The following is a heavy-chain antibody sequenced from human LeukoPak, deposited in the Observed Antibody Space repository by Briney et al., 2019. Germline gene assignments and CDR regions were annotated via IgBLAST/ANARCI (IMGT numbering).Heavy chain of an antibody. CDR2: VGPYNRKT. CDR3: ARELGIAVAGTPYYYGMDV. CDR1: GYAFSSYG. J-gene: IGHJ6*02. V-gene: IGHV1-18*01. D-gene: IGHD6-19*01. Sequence: ASVKVSCKASGYAFSSYGIGWVRQAPGQGLEWMGWVGPYNRKTNYSQKFQGRVTMTTDTSTSTAYMELRSLRSDDTAVYYCARELGIAVAGTPYYYGMDVWGQGTTVTVSS.